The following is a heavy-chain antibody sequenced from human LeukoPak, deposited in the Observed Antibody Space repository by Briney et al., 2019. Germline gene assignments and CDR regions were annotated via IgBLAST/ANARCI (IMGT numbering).Heavy chain of an antibody. Sequence: ASVKVSCKASGYTFTSYYIHWVRQAPGQGPEWMGIIYPSGGSTTYAQKFQGRVTMTRDTSISTAYMELSRLRSDDTAVYYCARADSLSVDYWGQGTLVTVSS. CDR1: GYTFTSYY. CDR2: IYPSGGST. CDR3: ARADSLSVDY. V-gene: IGHV1-46*01. D-gene: IGHD5-18*01. J-gene: IGHJ4*02.